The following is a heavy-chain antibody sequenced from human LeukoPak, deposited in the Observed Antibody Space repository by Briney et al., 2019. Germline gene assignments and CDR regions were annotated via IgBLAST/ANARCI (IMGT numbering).Heavy chain of an antibody. D-gene: IGHD6-19*01. CDR2: ISAYNGNT. CDR1: GYTFTSYG. V-gene: IGHV1-18*01. Sequence: GASVKVSCKASGYTFTSYGISWVRQAPGQGLEWMGWISAYNGNTNYAQKLQGRVTMTEDTSTDTAYMELSSLRSEDTAVYYCAIYSSGSAGWFDPWGQGTLVTVSS. J-gene: IGHJ5*02. CDR3: AIYSSGSAGWFDP.